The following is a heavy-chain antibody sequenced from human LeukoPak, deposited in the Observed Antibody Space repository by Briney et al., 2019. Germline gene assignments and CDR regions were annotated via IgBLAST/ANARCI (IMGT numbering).Heavy chain of an antibody. V-gene: IGHV4-34*01. CDR3: ARGPYSSSWSYYYHYMDV. D-gene: IGHD6-13*01. CDR1: GGSFSGYC. Sequence: SETLSLTCAVYGGSFSGYCWSWIRQPPGKGLEWIGDINQSGSTSYNPSLKSRVTISVDTSKNRFSLKVRSVTAADTAVYYCARGPYSSSWSYYYHYMDVWGKGTTVTVSS. CDR2: INQSGST. J-gene: IGHJ6*03.